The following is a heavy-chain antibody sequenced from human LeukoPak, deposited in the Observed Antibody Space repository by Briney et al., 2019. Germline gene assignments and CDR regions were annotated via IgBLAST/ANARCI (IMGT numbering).Heavy chain of an antibody. CDR2: ISDSGGAI. V-gene: IGHV3-23*01. J-gene: IGHJ4*02. Sequence: GGSLRLSCAASGFTFSSFAMSWVRQGPGKGLEWVSAISDSGGAIYYADSVKGRFTMSRDNSKNSLFLQMNSLRAEDTAVYYCARIGSAAFTDYWGQGTLVTVSS. CDR3: ARIGSAAFTDY. D-gene: IGHD3-3*02. CDR1: GFTFSSFA.